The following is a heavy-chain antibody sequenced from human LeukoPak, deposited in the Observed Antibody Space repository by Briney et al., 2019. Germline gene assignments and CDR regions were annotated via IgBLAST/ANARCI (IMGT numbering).Heavy chain of an antibody. CDR2: ISSDGNTV. V-gene: IGHV3-74*01. CDR3: IREIVASPSASLGY. Sequence: GGSLRLSCAASGFTFSNYWMPWVRQVAGEGLVWVSRISSDGNTVNYADSVKGRFTISRDNTKSSLYLQMNDLRAEDTAVYYCIREIVASPSASLGYWGQGALVTVSS. D-gene: IGHD2-15*01. J-gene: IGHJ4*01. CDR1: GFTFSNYW.